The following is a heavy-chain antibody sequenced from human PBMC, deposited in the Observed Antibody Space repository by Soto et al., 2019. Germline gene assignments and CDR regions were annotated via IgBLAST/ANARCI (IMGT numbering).Heavy chain of an antibody. CDR2: IYPGDSDT. Sequence: GESLKISCKGSGYSFTSYWIGWVRQMPGKGLECMGIIYPGDSDTRYSPSFQGQVTISADKSISTAYLQWSSLKASDTAMYYCARTAAAGKYYYGVDVWGQGTTVTGSS. V-gene: IGHV5-51*01. J-gene: IGHJ6*01. D-gene: IGHD6-13*01. CDR1: GYSFTSYW. CDR3: ARTAAAGKYYYGVDV.